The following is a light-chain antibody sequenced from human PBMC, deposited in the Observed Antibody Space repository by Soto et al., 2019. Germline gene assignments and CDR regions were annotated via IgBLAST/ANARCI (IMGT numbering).Light chain of an antibody. V-gene: IGKV3-20*01. CDR3: QQYGSSSWT. CDR2: GAS. Sequence: EIVLTQSPGTLSLSPGERATLSCRAGQSVSSDYLAWYQQKPGQAPSLLIYGASSRAAGIPDRFSGSGSGTDFTLTISRLEPEDFAVYYCQQYGSSSWTFGQGTKVDIK. CDR1: QSVSSDY. J-gene: IGKJ1*01.